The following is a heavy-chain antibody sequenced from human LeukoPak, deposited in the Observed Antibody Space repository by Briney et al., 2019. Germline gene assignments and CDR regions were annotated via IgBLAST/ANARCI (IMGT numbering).Heavy chain of an antibody. CDR3: ARASGAYNGNFDY. CDR1: GDSISSNSYY. Sequence: SETLSLTCTVSGDSISSNSYYWGWIRQPPGKGLEWIGSMYYSGSTYYNSSLKSRVTISVDTSKNQFSLKLSSVTAADTAVYYCARASGAYNGNFDYWGQGTLVTVSS. J-gene: IGHJ4*02. CDR2: MYYSGST. D-gene: IGHD4-17*01. V-gene: IGHV4-39*07.